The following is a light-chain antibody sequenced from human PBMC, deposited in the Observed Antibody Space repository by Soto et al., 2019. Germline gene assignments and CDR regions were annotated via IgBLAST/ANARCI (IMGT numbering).Light chain of an antibody. CDR3: QQYGSSPSIT. Sequence: EIVLTQSPGTLSLSPGERCTLSCRSSQNLGTLYLAWFQQKPGQAPRLFIFRASSRATGIPDRFSGSGSGTDFTLTISRLEPEDFAVYYCQQYGSSPSITFGQGTRLEIK. V-gene: IGKV3-20*01. CDR1: QNLGTLY. J-gene: IGKJ5*01. CDR2: RAS.